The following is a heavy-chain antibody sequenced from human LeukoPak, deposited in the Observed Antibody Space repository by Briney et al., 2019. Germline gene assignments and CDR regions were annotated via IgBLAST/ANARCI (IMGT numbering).Heavy chain of an antibody. CDR3: ARAIWFGELLGWFDP. V-gene: IGHV4-59*01. Sequence: PSETLSLTCTVSGGSISSYYWSWIRQPPGKGLEWIGYIYYSGSTNYNPSLKSRVTISVDTSKNQLSLKLSSATAADTAVYYCARAIWFGELLGWFDPWGQGTLVTVSS. D-gene: IGHD3-10*01. CDR1: GGSISSYY. J-gene: IGHJ5*02. CDR2: IYYSGST.